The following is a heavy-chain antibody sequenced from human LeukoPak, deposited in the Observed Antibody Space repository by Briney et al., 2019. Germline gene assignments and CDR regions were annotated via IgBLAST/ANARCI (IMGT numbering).Heavy chain of an antibody. V-gene: IGHV3-64D*06. CDR1: GFVFSIYT. Sequence: GGSLRLSCSASGFVFSIYTMYWVRQTPGKGPEYVSTISGSGNGFSIYYADSVKGRFTISRDDSKSVLYLQMNGLRSEDTAVYYCVKDFGRVRGTPDSWGQGTLVTVSS. J-gene: IGHJ4*02. CDR3: VKDFGRVRGTPDS. CDR2: ISGSGNGFSI. D-gene: IGHD3-16*01.